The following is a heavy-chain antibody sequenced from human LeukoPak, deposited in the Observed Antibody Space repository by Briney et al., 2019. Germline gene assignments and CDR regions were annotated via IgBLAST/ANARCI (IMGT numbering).Heavy chain of an antibody. CDR2: ISGSGGST. Sequence: PGGSLRLSCAASGFTFSSYGMSWVRQAPGKGLEWVSAISGSGGSTYYADSVKGRFTISRDNSKNTLYLQMNSLRAEDTAVYYCAKDPRRGSYYYYMDVWGKGTTVTISS. V-gene: IGHV3-23*01. CDR3: AKDPRRGSYYYYMDV. J-gene: IGHJ6*03. CDR1: GFTFSSYG. D-gene: IGHD1-26*01.